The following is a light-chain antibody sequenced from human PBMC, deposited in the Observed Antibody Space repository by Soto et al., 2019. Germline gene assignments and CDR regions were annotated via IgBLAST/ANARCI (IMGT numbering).Light chain of an antibody. CDR1: QGISSY. Sequence: DIQLTQSPSFLSASVGDRVTITCRASQGISSYLAWYQQKPWKAPKLMIYASSTLQSGVPSRFSGSGSGTDFTLTISSLQTEDFANYYCQQLNSYPLTFGGGTKVEIK. CDR3: QQLNSYPLT. V-gene: IGKV1-9*01. CDR2: ASS. J-gene: IGKJ4*01.